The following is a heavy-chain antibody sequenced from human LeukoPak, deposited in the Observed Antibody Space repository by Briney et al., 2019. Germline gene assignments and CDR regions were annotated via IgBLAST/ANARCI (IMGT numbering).Heavy chain of an antibody. J-gene: IGHJ4*02. CDR1: GFTFSSCA. Sequence: GGSLRLSCAASGFTFSSCAMSWVRQAPGKGLEWVSAISGSGGSTYYADSVKGRFTISRDNSKNTLYLQMNSLRAEDTAVYYCAKTQDGGRYYYDSSGYTKDYWGQGTLVTVSS. CDR2: ISGSGGST. V-gene: IGHV3-23*01. D-gene: IGHD3-22*01. CDR3: AKTQDGGRYYYDSSGYTKDY.